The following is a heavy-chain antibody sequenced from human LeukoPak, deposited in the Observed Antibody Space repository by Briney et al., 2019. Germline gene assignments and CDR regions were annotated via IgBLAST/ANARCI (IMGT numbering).Heavy chain of an antibody. J-gene: IGHJ6*02. D-gene: IGHD3-16*02. V-gene: IGHV4-59*12. CDR3: ARDGYDYVWGSYLYGMDV. CDR2: IYYSGST. Sequence: PSETLSLTCTVSGGSISSYYWSWIRQPPGKGLEWIGGIYYSGSTYYNPSLKSRVTISVDTSKNQFSLKLSSVTAADTAVYYCARDGYDYVWGSYLYGMDVWGQGTTVTVSS. CDR1: GGSISSYY.